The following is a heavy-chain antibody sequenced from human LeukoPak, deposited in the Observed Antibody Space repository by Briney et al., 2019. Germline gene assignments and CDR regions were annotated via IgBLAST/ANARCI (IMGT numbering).Heavy chain of an antibody. V-gene: IGHV1-2*02. J-gene: IGHJ3*02. CDR1: GYTFTNYG. D-gene: IGHD3-3*01. Sequence: ASVKVSCKASGYTFTNYGLTWVRQAPGQGLEWMGWINPNSGGTNYAQKFQGRVTMTRDTSISIAYMELRRLRFDDTAVYYCARGGENRGFWSGHDAFDIWGQGTMVTVSS. CDR3: ARGGENRGFWSGHDAFDI. CDR2: INPNSGGT.